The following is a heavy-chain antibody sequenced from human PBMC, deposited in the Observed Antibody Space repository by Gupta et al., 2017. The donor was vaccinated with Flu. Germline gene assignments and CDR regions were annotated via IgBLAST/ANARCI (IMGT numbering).Heavy chain of an antibody. Sequence: QVQLQESGPGLVKPSQTLSLTCTVSGGPIRSGSYYGSWTRQPAGKGLEWIGRIYTSGSTNYNPSLKSRVTISVDTSKNQFSLKLSSVTAADTAVYYCARHSSSWYAEYFQHWGQGTLVTVSS. CDR2: IYTSGST. CDR3: ARHSSSWYAEYFQH. V-gene: IGHV4-61*02. CDR1: GGPIRSGSYY. J-gene: IGHJ1*01. D-gene: IGHD6-13*01.